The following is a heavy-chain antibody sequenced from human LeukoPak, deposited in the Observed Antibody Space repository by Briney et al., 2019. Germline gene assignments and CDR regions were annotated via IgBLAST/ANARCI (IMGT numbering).Heavy chain of an antibody. CDR3: ARVLGYCSGGSCYSYYYYYGMDV. D-gene: IGHD2-15*01. V-gene: IGHV1-2*02. Sequence: ASVKVSCKASGYTFTGYYMHWVRQAPGQGLEWMGWINPNSGGTNYAQKFQGRVTMTRDTSISTAYMELSRLRSDDTAVYYCARVLGYCSGGSCYSYYYYYGMDVWGKGTTVTVSS. J-gene: IGHJ6*04. CDR1: GYTFTGYY. CDR2: INPNSGGT.